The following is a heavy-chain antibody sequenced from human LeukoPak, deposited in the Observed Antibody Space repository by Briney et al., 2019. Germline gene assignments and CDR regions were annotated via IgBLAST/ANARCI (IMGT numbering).Heavy chain of an antibody. Sequence: PGGSLRLSCAASGFTFSNYNMNWVRQVPGKGLEWISTISSGSSSTYYADSVKGRFTISRDNTKNSLFLQMNSLRAEDTAVYYCARESTFFDYWGQGVLVTVSS. J-gene: IGHJ4*02. V-gene: IGHV3-21*01. CDR2: ISSGSSST. CDR1: GFTFSNYN. CDR3: ARESTFFDY.